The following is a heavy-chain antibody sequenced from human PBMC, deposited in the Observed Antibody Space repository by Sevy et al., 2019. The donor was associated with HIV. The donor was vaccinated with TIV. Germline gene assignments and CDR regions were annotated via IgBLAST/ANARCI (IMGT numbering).Heavy chain of an antibody. D-gene: IGHD3-22*01. CDR3: ARVKDYYDSSGYYGAGAFDI. J-gene: IGHJ3*02. Sequence: GGSLRLSCAASGFTFSSYWMHWVRQAPGKGLVWVSRINSNGSSTSYADSVKGRFTNSRDNAKNTLYLQMNSLRAEDTAVYYCARVKDYYDSSGYYGAGAFDIWGQGTMVTVSS. CDR1: GFTFSSYW. CDR2: INSNGSST. V-gene: IGHV3-74*01.